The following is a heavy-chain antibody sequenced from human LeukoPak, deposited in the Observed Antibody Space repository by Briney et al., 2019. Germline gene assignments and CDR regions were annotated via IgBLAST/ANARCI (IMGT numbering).Heavy chain of an antibody. CDR2: ISWNSGSI. V-gene: IGHV3-9*01. CDR3: ATSIAVAGTPDY. D-gene: IGHD6-19*01. Sequence: GGSLRLSCAASGFTFSSYWMHWIRQAPGKGLVWVSGISWNSGSIGYADSVKGRFTISRDNAKNSLYLQMNSLRAEDTALYYCATSIAVAGTPDYWGQGTLVTVSS. CDR1: GFTFSSYW. J-gene: IGHJ4*02.